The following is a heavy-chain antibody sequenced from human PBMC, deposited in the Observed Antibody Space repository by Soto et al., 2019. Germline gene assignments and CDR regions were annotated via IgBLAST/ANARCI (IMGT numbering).Heavy chain of an antibody. CDR2: INHSGST. J-gene: IGHJ4*02. V-gene: IGHV4-34*01. D-gene: IGHD2-21*02. CDR3: ARHPIAPSGIVVVTAYYFDY. CDR1: GGSVGGYY. Sequence: SETRSPACTFDGGSVGGYYWSWIRQPPGKGLDLSGEINHSGSTNYNPSLKSRVTISVDTSKNQFSLKLSSVTAADTAVYYCARHPIAPSGIVVVTAYYFDYWGQGTLVTVSS.